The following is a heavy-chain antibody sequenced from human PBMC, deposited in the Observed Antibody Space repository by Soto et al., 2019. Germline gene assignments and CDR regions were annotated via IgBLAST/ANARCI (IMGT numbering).Heavy chain of an antibody. CDR1: GYTFTSHF. CDR2: INPSDGST. Sequence: ASVKVSCKASGYTFTSHFMHWVRQAPGQGLEWMGIINPSDGSTSYAQKFQGRLTMTRDASTSTVYMELSSLRSEDTAVYYCARDSDTVMDRPIEYYFDYWGQGALVTVSS. V-gene: IGHV1-46*01. J-gene: IGHJ4*02. D-gene: IGHD5-18*01. CDR3: ARDSDTVMDRPIEYYFDY.